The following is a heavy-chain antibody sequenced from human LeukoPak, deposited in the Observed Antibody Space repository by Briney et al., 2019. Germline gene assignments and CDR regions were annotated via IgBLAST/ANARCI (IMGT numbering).Heavy chain of an antibody. CDR1: GFSFSSYW. J-gene: IGHJ4*02. CDR3: ASSHDSSGND. V-gene: IGHV3-7*01. CDR2: IKYDGSLK. Sequence: QPGGSLRLSCVASGFSFSSYWMAWVRQAPGKGLEWVANIKYDGSLKFYVDSVKGRFTIPRDNAKNSLYLEMNSLRADDTAVYFCASSHDSSGNDWGQGTMVTVSS. D-gene: IGHD3-22*01.